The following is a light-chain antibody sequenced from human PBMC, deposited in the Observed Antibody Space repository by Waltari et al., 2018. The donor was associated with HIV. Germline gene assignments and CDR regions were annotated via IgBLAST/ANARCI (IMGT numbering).Light chain of an antibody. CDR3: RSYAGSNNYV. CDR1: SSDVGGYNY. Sequence: QSALTQPPSASGSPGQPVTISCTGTSSDVGGYNYFSWYQQHPGKAPKLMIYEVSKRPAGVPDRFSGSKSGDTASLTVFGLQAEDEADYYCRSYAGSNNYVFGTGTKVTVL. V-gene: IGLV2-8*01. CDR2: EVS. J-gene: IGLJ1*01.